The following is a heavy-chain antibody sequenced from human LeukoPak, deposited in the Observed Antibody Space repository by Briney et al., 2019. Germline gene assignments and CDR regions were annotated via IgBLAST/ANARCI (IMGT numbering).Heavy chain of an antibody. CDR1: GFTFSSYA. CDR3: AELGITMIGGV. V-gene: IGHV3-23*01. Sequence: PGGSLRLPCAASGFTFSSYAMSWVRQAPGKGLEWVSAISGSGGSTNYADSVKGRFTISRDNSKNMLYLQMNSLRAEDTAVYYCAELGITMIGGVWGKGTTVTISS. CDR2: ISGSGGST. J-gene: IGHJ6*04. D-gene: IGHD3-10*02.